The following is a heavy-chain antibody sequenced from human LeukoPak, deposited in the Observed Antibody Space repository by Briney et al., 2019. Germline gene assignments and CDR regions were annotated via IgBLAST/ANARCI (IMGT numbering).Heavy chain of an antibody. CDR1: GGSFSGYY. Sequence: PSETLSLTCAVSGGSFSGYYWTWIRQPPGKGLEWIGEINHSGSANYNPSLKSRVTISLDTSKNQFSLNLSSVTAADTAVYYCARESPSRWSAGWFDPWGQGTLVTVSS. D-gene: IGHD4-23*01. CDR2: INHSGSA. V-gene: IGHV4-34*01. CDR3: ARESPSRWSAGWFDP. J-gene: IGHJ5*02.